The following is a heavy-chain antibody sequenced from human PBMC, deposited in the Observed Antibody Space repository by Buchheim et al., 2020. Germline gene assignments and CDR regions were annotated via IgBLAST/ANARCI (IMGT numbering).Heavy chain of an antibody. CDR1: GGSIFSGGYS. CDR3: ARENSAHFDY. CDR2: IHQGGDS. J-gene: IGHJ4*02. Sequence: QLHLQESGSGLVKPSQTLSLTCAVSGGSIFSGGYSWSWIRQPPGKGLEWIGYIHQGGDSYYDPSLKSRATISLDKSKNQFFLKINSVTAADTAVYYCARENSAHFDYWGQGIL. V-gene: IGHV4-30-2*01. D-gene: IGHD1-7*01.